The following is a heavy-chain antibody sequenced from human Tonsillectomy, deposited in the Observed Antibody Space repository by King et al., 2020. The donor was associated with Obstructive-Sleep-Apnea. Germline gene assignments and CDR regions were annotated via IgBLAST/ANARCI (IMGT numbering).Heavy chain of an antibody. V-gene: IGHV3-30*02. CDR2: IRYDGSKK. D-gene: IGHD6-6*01. Sequence: VQLVESGGGVVQPGRSLRLSCAASGFTFSNYGMHWVRQAPGKGLEWVALIRYDGSKKDYAYSVKGRFTISRDNSKNTLYLQMNSLRAEDTAVYYVAKDQDGSSYLFDYWGQGTLVTVSS. CDR1: GFTFSNYG. J-gene: IGHJ4*02. CDR3: AKDQDGSSYLFDY.